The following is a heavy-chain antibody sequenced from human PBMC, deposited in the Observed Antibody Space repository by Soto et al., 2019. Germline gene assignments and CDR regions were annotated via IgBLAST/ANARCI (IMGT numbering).Heavy chain of an antibody. J-gene: IGHJ6*02. CDR2: INGRSNYK. Sequence: GGSLRLSCVASGFALTTYTMNWVRQAPGTGLEWVSSINGRSNYKYYSDSVKGRYTISRDNAKNSLYLQMNSLRAEDTAVYYCARDSSGTTYFSVWGQGTTVTVSS. CDR3: ARDSSGTTYFSV. CDR1: GFALTTYT. V-gene: IGHV3-21*01. D-gene: IGHD1-7*01.